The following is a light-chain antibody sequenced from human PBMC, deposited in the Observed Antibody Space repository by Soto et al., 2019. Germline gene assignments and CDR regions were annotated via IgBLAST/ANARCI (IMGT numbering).Light chain of an antibody. Sequence: NFMLTQPHSVSESPGKTVTISCTRSSGSIASNYVQWYQQRPGSAPTTVIYEDNQRPSGVPDRFSGSIDRSSNSASLTISGLKTEDEADYYCQSSDSSTAVFGGGTQLTVL. CDR1: SGSIASNY. CDR2: EDN. CDR3: QSSDSSTAV. V-gene: IGLV6-57*04. J-gene: IGLJ7*01.